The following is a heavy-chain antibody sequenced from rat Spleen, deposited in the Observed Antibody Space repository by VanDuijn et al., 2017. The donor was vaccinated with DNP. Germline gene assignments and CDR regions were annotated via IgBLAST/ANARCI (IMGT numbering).Heavy chain of an antibody. CDR1: GFSFSDYY. D-gene: IGHD1-4*01. CDR2: IPGSGGST. J-gene: IGHJ2*01. CDR3: VRSIPGIKGFYFDY. Sequence: EVQLVESGGGLVQPGRSLKLSCAASGFSFSDYYMAWFRQVPGKGLEWVASIPGSGGSTYYPDSVRGRFTISRDNAKNTLNLQMNSLRSEDTATYYCVRSIPGIKGFYFDYWGQGVMVTVSS. V-gene: IGHV5-25*01.